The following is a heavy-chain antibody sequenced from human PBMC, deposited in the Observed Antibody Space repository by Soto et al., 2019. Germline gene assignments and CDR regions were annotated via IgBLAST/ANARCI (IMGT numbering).Heavy chain of an antibody. J-gene: IGHJ6*02. CDR3: AKDIRGRPNDGMAV. V-gene: IGHV3-9*01. Sequence: EVQLVESGGGLVQPGRSLRLSCAASGFTFGDYAMHWVRQAPGKGLEWVSSISWNSGSIGYADSVKGRFTISRDKAKNPLYLQRTSLTAEDTAVYYYAKDIRGRPNDGMAVWGQWTTVPVCS. CDR2: ISWNSGSI. CDR1: GFTFGDYA.